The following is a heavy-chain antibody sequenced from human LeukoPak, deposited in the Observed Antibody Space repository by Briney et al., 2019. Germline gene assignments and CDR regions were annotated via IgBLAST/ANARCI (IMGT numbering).Heavy chain of an antibody. CDR2: INPNSGGT. J-gene: IGHJ4*02. V-gene: IGHV1-2*02. CDR1: GYTFTGYY. Sequence: GASVQVSCKASGYTFTGYYMHWVRQAPGQGREGMGWINPNSGGTNYAQKFQRRVTMTRDTSISTAYMELSRLRSDDTAVYYCAREATQYYFDYWGQGTLVTVSS. D-gene: IGHD5-12*01. CDR3: AREATQYYFDY.